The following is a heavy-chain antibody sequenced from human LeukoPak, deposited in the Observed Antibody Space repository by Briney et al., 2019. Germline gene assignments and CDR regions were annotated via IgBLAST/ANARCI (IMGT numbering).Heavy chain of an antibody. V-gene: IGHV3-23*01. Sequence: QSGGSLRLSCAASGFTFGTYAMSWVRQAPGKGLEWVSGISGIGGTTYYADSVKGRFTISRDNSKNTLYLHMNSLRAEDTAVYYCARYYDSRYYSSWGQGTLVTVSS. D-gene: IGHD3-22*01. CDR2: ISGIGGTT. CDR1: GFTFGTYA. CDR3: ARYYDSRYYSS. J-gene: IGHJ5*02.